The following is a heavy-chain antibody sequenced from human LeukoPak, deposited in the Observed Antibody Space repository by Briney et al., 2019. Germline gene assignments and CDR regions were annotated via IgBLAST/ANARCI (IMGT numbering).Heavy chain of an antibody. V-gene: IGHV4-39*01. J-gene: IGHJ4*02. CDR3: ARGNYYDSSGFDY. D-gene: IGHD3-22*01. CDR2: IYYSGST. CDR1: GGSVSSSYYY. Sequence: DPSETLSLTCTVSGGSVSSSYYYWGWIRQPPGKVLEWIGSIYYSGSTYYNPSLKSRATISVDTSKNQFSLKLSSVTAADTAVYYCARGNYYDSSGFDYWGQGTLVTVSS.